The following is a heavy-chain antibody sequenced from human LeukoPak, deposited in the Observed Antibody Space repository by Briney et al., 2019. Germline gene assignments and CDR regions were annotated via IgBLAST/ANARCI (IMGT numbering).Heavy chain of an antibody. CDR3: ARAISSDYENYFDY. Sequence: TGGSLRLSCAASGFTFSDYYMSWIRQAPGKGLEWVSYISSSGSTIYYADSVKGRFTISRDNAKNSLYLQMNSLRAEDTAVYYCARAISSDYENYFDYWGQGTLVTVSS. D-gene: IGHD5-12*01. CDR1: GFTFSDYY. V-gene: IGHV3-11*01. J-gene: IGHJ4*02. CDR2: ISSSGSTI.